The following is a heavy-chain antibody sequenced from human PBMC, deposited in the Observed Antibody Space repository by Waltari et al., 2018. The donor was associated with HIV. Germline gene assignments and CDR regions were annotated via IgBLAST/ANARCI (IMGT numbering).Heavy chain of an antibody. D-gene: IGHD3-22*01. V-gene: IGHV1-18*01. J-gene: IGHJ4*02. Sequence: QVHLVQSGAEVRKPGASGRVYCKAAGYKFTDDGITWVRQAPGQGLEWMGWISGYNGDTKEAQKVRGRVTMTTDTSTSTAYLEMGSLRFDDTAVYYCARDHYYGSSGYYSDYWGQGTLVTVSS. CDR2: ISGYNGDT. CDR1: GYKFTDDG. CDR3: ARDHYYGSSGYYSDY.